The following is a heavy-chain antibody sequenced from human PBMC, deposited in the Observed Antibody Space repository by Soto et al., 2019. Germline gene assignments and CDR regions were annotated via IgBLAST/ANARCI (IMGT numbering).Heavy chain of an antibody. CDR1: GDSLGNYY. Sequence: QVQLQESGPGLVKPSETLSLTFTVSGDSLGNYYWFWIRQPVGKGLERIGRVSSSGNTNANPTLNSRATMSIDPPKNQFSLRLRSVTAADTAVYYCARADYEILTGSYAMDVWGQGTTVTVSS. J-gene: IGHJ6*02. CDR3: ARADYEILTGSYAMDV. CDR2: VSSSGNT. V-gene: IGHV4-4*07. D-gene: IGHD3-9*01.